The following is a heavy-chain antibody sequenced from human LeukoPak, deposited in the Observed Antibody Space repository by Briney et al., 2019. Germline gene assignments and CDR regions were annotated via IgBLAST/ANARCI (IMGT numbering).Heavy chain of an antibody. CDR2: ISSSSSYI. J-gene: IGHJ4*02. V-gene: IGHV3-21*01. D-gene: IGHD5-18*01. CDR3: ARGKRGYSYGTDPLDY. CDR1: GLTFSSYS. Sequence: GGSLRLSCAASGLTFSSYSMNWVRQAPGKGLEWVSSISSSSSYIYYADSVKGRFTISRDNAMNSLYLQMNSLRAEDTAVYYCARGKRGYSYGTDPLDYWGQGTLVTVSS.